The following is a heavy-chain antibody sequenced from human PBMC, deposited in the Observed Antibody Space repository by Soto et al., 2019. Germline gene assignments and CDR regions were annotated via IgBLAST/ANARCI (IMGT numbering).Heavy chain of an antibody. Sequence: ASVKVSCKASGYIFTSYGISWVRQAPGQGLEWMGWISAYNGNTNYAQKLQGRVTMTTDTSTSTAYMELRSLRSDDTAVYYCARDKRDTIFGVVAKYGMDVWGQGTTVTVSS. V-gene: IGHV1-18*01. CDR2: ISAYNGNT. J-gene: IGHJ6*02. D-gene: IGHD3-3*01. CDR3: ARDKRDTIFGVVAKYGMDV. CDR1: GYIFTSYG.